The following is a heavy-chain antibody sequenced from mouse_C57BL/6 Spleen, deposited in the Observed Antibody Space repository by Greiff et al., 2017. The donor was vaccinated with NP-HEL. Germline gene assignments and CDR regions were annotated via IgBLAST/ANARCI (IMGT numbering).Heavy chain of an antibody. V-gene: IGHV5-4*03. CDR3: ARGGDYDDWFAY. J-gene: IGHJ3*01. CDR2: ISDGGSYT. CDR1: GFTFSSYA. Sequence: EVMLVESGGGLVKPGGSLKLSCAASGFTFSSYAMSWVRQTPEKRLEWVATISDGGSYTYYPDNVKGRFTISRGNAKNNLYLQMGHLKSEDTAMYYCARGGDYDDWFAYWGQGTLVTVSA. D-gene: IGHD2-4*01.